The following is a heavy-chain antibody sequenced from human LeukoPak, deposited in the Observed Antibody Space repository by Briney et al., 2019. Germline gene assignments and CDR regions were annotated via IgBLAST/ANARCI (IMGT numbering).Heavy chain of an antibody. CDR1: GGSASSGSYY. J-gene: IGHJ4*02. Sequence: SETLSLTCTGSGGSASSGSYYWSWIRQPPGKGLEWIGYIYYSGSTNYNPSLKSRVTISEDTSKNQFSLKLSSVTAADTAVYYCARSGRWLGYFDYWGQGTLVTVSS. D-gene: IGHD3-10*01. CDR3: ARSGRWLGYFDY. CDR2: IYYSGST. V-gene: IGHV4-61*01.